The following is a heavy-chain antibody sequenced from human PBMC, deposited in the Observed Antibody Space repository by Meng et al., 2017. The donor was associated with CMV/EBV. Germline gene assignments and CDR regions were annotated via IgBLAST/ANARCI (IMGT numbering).Heavy chain of an antibody. D-gene: IGHD6-13*01. J-gene: IGHJ4*02. Sequence: KVSCKASGYTFTGYYMHWVRQAPGQGLEWMGWINPNSGGTNYAQKFQGRVTMTRDTSISTAYMELSRLRSDDTAVYYCARVLRQQLVPGYFDYWGQGTLVTVSS. CDR2: INPNSGGT. V-gene: IGHV1-2*02. CDR1: GYTFTGYY. CDR3: ARVLRQQLVPGYFDY.